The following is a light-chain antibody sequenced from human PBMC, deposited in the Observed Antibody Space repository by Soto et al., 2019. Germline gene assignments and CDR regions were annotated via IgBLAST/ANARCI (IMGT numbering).Light chain of an antibody. CDR2: KAS. Sequence: DIQMTQSPSTLSASVGDRGTITCRASQSISSWLAWYQQKPGKAPKLLIYKASSLDSGVPSRFSGSGSGTEFTLTISSLQPDDFATYYCQQYNSYSHTFGQGTKVEIK. CDR3: QQYNSYSHT. J-gene: IGKJ1*01. V-gene: IGKV1-5*03. CDR1: QSISSW.